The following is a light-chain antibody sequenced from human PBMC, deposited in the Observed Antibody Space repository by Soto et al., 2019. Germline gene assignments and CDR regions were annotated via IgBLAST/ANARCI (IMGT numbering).Light chain of an antibody. V-gene: IGKV1-27*01. CDR2: AAS. Sequence: DIQMTQSPSSLSASAGDRATITCRASQTIDQYVAWYQQKPGQVPKLLIYAASTLHSGVPSRFSGSGSAAHFTLTTTCLQAEDVATYYYQEQNGDLPIAFGHGTTVDV. CDR1: QTIDQY. J-gene: IGKJ3*01. CDR3: QEQNGDLPIA.